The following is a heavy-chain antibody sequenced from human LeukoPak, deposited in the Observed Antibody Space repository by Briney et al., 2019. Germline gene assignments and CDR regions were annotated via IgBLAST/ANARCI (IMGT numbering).Heavy chain of an antibody. CDR3: ASGSCSGGSCPWAFDI. V-gene: IGHV3-30-3*01. J-gene: IGHJ3*02. CDR1: GFTFSSYA. Sequence: GGSLRLSCAASGFTFSSYAMHWVRQAPGKGLEWVAVIANDGSDKYYADSVKGRFTISRDNSKNTLYLQMNSLRTEDTAVYYCASGSCSGGSCPWAFDIWGHGTMVTVSS. D-gene: IGHD2-15*01. CDR2: IANDGSDK.